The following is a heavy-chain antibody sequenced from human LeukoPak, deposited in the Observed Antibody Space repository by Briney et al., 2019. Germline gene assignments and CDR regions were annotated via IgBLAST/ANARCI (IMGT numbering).Heavy chain of an antibody. CDR1: GYTFTGYY. D-gene: IGHD3-22*01. CDR3: ARGYYYDSSGVHGMDV. CDR2: INPSGGST. Sequence: GASVKVSCKASGYTFTGYYMHWVRQAPGQGLEWMGIINPSGGSTSYEQKFQGRVTMTRDTSTSTVYMELSSLRSEDTAVYYCARGYYYDSSGVHGMDVWGQGTTVTVSS. J-gene: IGHJ6*02. V-gene: IGHV1-46*01.